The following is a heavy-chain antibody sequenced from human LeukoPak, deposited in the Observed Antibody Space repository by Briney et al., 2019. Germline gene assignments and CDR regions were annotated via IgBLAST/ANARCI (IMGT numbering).Heavy chain of an antibody. CDR2: TSSSGSTI. CDR3: ARSRNYDFWSGYYYYYYGMDV. Sequence: GGSLRLSCAASGFTFSSYEMNWVRQAPGKGLEWVSYTSSSGSTIYYADSVKGRFTISRDNAKNSLYLQMNSLRAEDTAVYYCARSRNYDFWSGYYYYYYGMDVWGQGTTVTVSS. V-gene: IGHV3-48*03. CDR1: GFTFSSYE. D-gene: IGHD3-3*01. J-gene: IGHJ6*02.